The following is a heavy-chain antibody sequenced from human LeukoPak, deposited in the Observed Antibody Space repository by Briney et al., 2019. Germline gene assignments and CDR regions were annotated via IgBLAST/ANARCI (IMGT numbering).Heavy chain of an antibody. Sequence: PSETLSLTCTVSGGSISSGSYYWSWIRHPAGKGLEWIGRIYTSGSTKYNPSLKSRVTISVDTSKNQFSLKLSSVTAADTAVYYCARLSEAQQPLRWGQGTLVTVSS. V-gene: IGHV4-61*02. CDR2: IYTSGST. CDR1: GGSISSGSYY. CDR3: ARLSEAQQPLR. J-gene: IGHJ4*02. D-gene: IGHD6-13*01.